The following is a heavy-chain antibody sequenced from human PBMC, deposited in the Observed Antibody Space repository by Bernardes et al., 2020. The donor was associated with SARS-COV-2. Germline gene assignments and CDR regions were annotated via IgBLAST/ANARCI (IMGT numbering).Heavy chain of an antibody. J-gene: IGHJ6*02. CDR2: ISGSGDST. D-gene: IGHD3-16*02. CDR3: AKSVIPGAGPRYYYYGMDD. V-gene: IGHV3-23*01. Sequence: GGSLRLSCVGSGFTFSSYAMSWVRQAPGKGLEWVSVISGSGDSTYYADVVKGRFTISRDNSENTLFLQMNSLRAEDSAVYHCAKSVIPGAGPRYYYYGMDDWGQGTTVTVSS. CDR1: GFTFSSYA.